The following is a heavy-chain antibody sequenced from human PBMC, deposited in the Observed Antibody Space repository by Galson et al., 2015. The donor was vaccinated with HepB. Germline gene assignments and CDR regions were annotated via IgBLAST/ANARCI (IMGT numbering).Heavy chain of an antibody. CDR2: ISGSGGST. J-gene: IGHJ4*02. CDR3: ALSGWFSWGYFDY. CDR1: GFTFSSYA. V-gene: IGHV3-23*01. Sequence: SLRLSCAASGFTFSSYAMSWVRQAPGKGLEWVSAISGSGGSTYYADSVKGRFTISRDNSKNTLYLQMNSLRAEDTAVYYCALSGWFSWGYFDYWGQGTLVTVSS. D-gene: IGHD6-19*01.